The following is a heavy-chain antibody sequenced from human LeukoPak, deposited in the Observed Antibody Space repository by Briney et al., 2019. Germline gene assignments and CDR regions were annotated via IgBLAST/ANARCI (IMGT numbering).Heavy chain of an antibody. CDR2: INTSGSI. CDR3: ARQLLRPEEWWFDP. J-gene: IGHJ5*02. Sequence: SETLSLTCIVSRDSISSYYWSWIRQSAGKGLEWIGRINTSGSINYNPSLKSRVTMSVDTSKNQFSLKLSSVTAADTAVYYCARQLLRPEEWWFDPWGQGTLVTVSS. CDR1: RDSISSYY. D-gene: IGHD3-3*01. V-gene: IGHV4-4*07.